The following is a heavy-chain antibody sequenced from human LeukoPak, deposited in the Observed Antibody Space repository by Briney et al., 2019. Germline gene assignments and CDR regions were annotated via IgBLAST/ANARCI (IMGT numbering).Heavy chain of an antibody. CDR3: ARVTVGARGYDAFDI. CDR2: INPSGGST. Sequence: ASVKVSCKASGYTFTSYYMHWVRQAPGQGLGWMGIINPSGGSTSYAQKFQGRVTMTRDTSTSTVYMELSSLRSEDTAVYYCARVTVGARGYDAFDIWGQGTMVTVSS. D-gene: IGHD1-26*01. CDR1: GYTFTSYY. J-gene: IGHJ3*02. V-gene: IGHV1-46*01.